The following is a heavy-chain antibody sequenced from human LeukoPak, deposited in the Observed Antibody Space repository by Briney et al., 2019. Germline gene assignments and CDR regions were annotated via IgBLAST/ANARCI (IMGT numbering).Heavy chain of an antibody. CDR2: INSDGTNT. CDR1: GFTFSNYS. Sequence: GGSLRLSCAASGFTFSNYSMHWARQAPGKGLVWVSRINSDGTNTNYADSVKGRFTISRDNAKDTLYLQMNSLRAEDTAVYYCARVSDFWSGYSLGWGQGTLVTVSS. CDR3: ARVSDFWSGYSLG. D-gene: IGHD3-3*01. V-gene: IGHV3-74*01. J-gene: IGHJ4*02.